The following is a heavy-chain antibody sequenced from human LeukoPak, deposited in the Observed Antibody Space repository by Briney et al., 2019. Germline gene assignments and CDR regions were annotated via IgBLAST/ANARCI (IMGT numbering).Heavy chain of an antibody. CDR2: IIPILGIA. Sequence: ASVKVSCKASGGTFSSYAISWVRQAPGQGLEWMGRIIPILGIANYAQKFQGRVTITTDTSTSTAYMELRSLRSDDTAVYYCARCSGTGGFDYWGQGTLVTVSS. J-gene: IGHJ4*02. V-gene: IGHV1-69*04. CDR3: ARCSGTGGFDY. D-gene: IGHD3-16*01. CDR1: GGTFSSYA.